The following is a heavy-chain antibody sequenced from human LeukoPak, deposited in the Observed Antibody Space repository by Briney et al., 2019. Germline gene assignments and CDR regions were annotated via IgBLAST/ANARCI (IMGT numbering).Heavy chain of an antibody. V-gene: IGHV3-23*01. J-gene: IGHJ4*02. D-gene: IGHD3-10*01. Sequence: PGGSLRLSCAASGFTFNNYLMSWVRQAPGKVLEWVSVLFTGGGRTLYADSVKGRFTISGDTSRTTLYLQMNGLRAEDTAVYYCAKECDYSPGHKFDLWGQGTLVTVSS. CDR1: GFTFNNYL. CDR2: LFTGGGRT. CDR3: AKECDYSPGHKFDL.